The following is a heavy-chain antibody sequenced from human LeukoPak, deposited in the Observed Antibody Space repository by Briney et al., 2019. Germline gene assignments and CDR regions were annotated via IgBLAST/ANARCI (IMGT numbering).Heavy chain of an antibody. Sequence: ASVKVSCKASGYTFSGYYMHWVRQAPGQGLEWMGWINPNSGGTNYAQKFQGRVTMTRDTSISTAYMELSRLRSDDTAVYYCARGLEWLTRRHAWFDPWGQGTLVTVSS. D-gene: IGHD3-3*01. J-gene: IGHJ5*02. CDR3: ARGLEWLTRRHAWFDP. V-gene: IGHV1-2*02. CDR2: INPNSGGT. CDR1: GYTFSGYY.